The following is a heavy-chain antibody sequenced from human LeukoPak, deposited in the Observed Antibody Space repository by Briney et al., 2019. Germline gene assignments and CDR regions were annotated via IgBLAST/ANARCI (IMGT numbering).Heavy chain of an antibody. V-gene: IGHV3-9*01. D-gene: IGHD3-16*01. J-gene: IGHJ4*02. CDR2: ISWNSGSI. Sequence: PGGSLRLSCAASGFTFDDYAMHWVRQAPGKGLEWVSVISWNSGSIGYADSVKGRFTISRDNAKNSLYLQMNSLRAEDTAVYYCARGGFDYWGQGTLVTVSS. CDR1: GFTFDDYA. CDR3: ARGGFDY.